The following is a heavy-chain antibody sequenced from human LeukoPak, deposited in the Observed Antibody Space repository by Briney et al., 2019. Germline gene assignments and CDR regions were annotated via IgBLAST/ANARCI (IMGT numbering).Heavy chain of an antibody. V-gene: IGHV3-66*01. D-gene: IGHD6-19*01. CDR1: GFTVSSNY. Sequence: PGGSLRLSCAASGFTVSSNYMSWVRQAPGKGLEWVSVIYSGGSTYYADSVKGRFTISRDNAKNSLYLQMNSLRAEDTAVYYCSSAYSSGWYQYYFDYWGQGTLVTVSS. CDR3: SSAYSSGWYQYYFDY. J-gene: IGHJ4*02. CDR2: IYSGGST.